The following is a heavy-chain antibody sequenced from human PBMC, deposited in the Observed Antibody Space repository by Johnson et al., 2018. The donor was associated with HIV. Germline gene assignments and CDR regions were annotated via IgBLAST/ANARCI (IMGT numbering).Heavy chain of an antibody. CDR1: GFIFSSYG. CDR3: ATPTGSDAFDV. V-gene: IGHV3-30*02. CDR2: IRYDETEH. J-gene: IGHJ3*01. D-gene: IGHD1-1*01. Sequence: QVQLVESGGGVVQPGGSLRLSCAASGFIFSSYGMHWARQAPGKGLEWVAFIRYDETEHYYADSVKGRFTISRDNSKSTLFLHMNTLRVEDTAVYYCATPTGSDAFDVWGQGTLVTVSS.